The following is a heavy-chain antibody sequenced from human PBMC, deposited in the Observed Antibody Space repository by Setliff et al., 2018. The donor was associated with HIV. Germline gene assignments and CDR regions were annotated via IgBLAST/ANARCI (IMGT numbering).Heavy chain of an antibody. D-gene: IGHD5-12*01. V-gene: IGHV1-69*10. CDR3: ASVPMEYSGYNSDSGSYYYHYGLDV. CDR1: GGSFNILG. Sequence: SVKVSCKASGGSFNILGFTWVRQAPGQRPEWMGGTNPQSDIANYAQRFQGRVTITADHSTNTAYMELGSLRSEDTAVYYCASVPMEYSGYNSDSGSYYYHYGLDVWGQGTMVTVSS. CDR2: TNPQSDIA. J-gene: IGHJ6*02.